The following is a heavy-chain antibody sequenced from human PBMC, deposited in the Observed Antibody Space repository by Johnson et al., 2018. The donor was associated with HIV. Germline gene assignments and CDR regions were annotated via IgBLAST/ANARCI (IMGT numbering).Heavy chain of an antibody. CDR3: ARAQLLADDAFNN. CDR2: IWYDGSNK. D-gene: IGHD6-6*01. CDR1: GFTFSSYG. Sequence: QVQLVESGGGVVQPGRSLRLSCAASGFTFSSYGMHWVRQAPGKGLEWVAVIWYDGSNKYYADSVKGRFTISRDNAKNSLYLQMNSLRVEDTAIYYCARAQLLADDAFNNWGQGTMVTVSS. J-gene: IGHJ3*02. V-gene: IGHV3-33*01.